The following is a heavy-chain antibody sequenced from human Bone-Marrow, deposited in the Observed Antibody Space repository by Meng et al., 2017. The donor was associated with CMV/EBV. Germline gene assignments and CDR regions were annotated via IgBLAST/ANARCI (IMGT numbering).Heavy chain of an antibody. CDR1: GYNFTTYW. Sequence: KVSCKGSGYNFTTYWIAWVRQMPGKGLEWMGIIYPGDSDTRYSPSFQGQVTISADKSISTAYLQWSSLKASDTAMYYCARRDLEPGTAPYFDYWGQGTRVTGSS. CDR2: IYPGDSDT. V-gene: IGHV5-51*01. CDR3: ARRDLEPGTAPYFDY. J-gene: IGHJ4*02. D-gene: IGHD1-1*01.